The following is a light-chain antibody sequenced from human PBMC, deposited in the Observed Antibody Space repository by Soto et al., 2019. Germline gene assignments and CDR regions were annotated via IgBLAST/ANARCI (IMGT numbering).Light chain of an antibody. V-gene: IGKV3-11*01. CDR2: DAS. CDR1: QSVSSY. CDR3: QQRSNWPT. Sequence: VLTRSPSTLSFSAVEPSTLSCRASQSVSSYLAWYQQKPGQAPRLLIYDASNRATGIPARFSGSGSGTDFTLTISSLEPEDFAVYYCQQRSNWPTFGQGTKVDIK. J-gene: IGKJ1*01.